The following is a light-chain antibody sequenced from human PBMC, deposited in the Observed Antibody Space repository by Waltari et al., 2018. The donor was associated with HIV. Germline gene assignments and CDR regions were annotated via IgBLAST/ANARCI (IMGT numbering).Light chain of an antibody. Sequence: QSVLTQPPSASGTPGQRVTLSCSGSRPNIGSTYGYWYQQRTGTAPKLLVYRNNRRPSGGTYRFVGSKAGTSASLSISGLRSEDEADYYCAAWDDSLSRLVCGGGTKVTVL. CDR1: RPNIGSTY. CDR2: RNN. CDR3: AAWDDSLSRLV. V-gene: IGLV1-47*01. J-gene: IGLJ3*02.